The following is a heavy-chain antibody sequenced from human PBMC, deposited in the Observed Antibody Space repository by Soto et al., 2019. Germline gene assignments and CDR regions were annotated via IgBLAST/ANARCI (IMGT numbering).Heavy chain of an antibody. CDR3: APHTTQPDLDV. D-gene: IGHD1-26*01. CDR2: ISSSSSYI. CDR1: GFTFSSYG. V-gene: IGHV3-21*01. J-gene: IGHJ6*02. Sequence: GGSLRLSGAASGFTFSSYGMNWVRQAPGKGLEWVSSISSSSSYIYYAESVKGRFNISRDNAKNSLYLQMKSLRAEDTAVYYCAPHTTQPDLDVFGQGTTVTFYS.